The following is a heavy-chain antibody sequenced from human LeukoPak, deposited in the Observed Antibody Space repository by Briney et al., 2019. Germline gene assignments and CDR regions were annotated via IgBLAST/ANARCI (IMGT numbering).Heavy chain of an antibody. V-gene: IGHV3-30*02. CDR3: AKEEIDAFDI. J-gene: IGHJ3*02. D-gene: IGHD5-24*01. CDR1: GFTFSNYV. Sequence: GGSLSLSCAASGFTFSNYVMHWVRQAPGKHLEWVAFVRYDGSNRYYADSVKGRFPISRDDSKNTLYLQMNSLRTEDTAVYYCAKEEIDAFDIWGQGTMVTVSS. CDR2: VRYDGSNR.